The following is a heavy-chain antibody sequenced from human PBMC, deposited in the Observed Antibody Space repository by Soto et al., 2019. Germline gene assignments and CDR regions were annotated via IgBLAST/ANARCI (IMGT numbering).Heavy chain of an antibody. CDR1: GFTFISSC. D-gene: IGHD6-6*01. CDR2: VSVWWSST. V-gene: IGHV3-74*01. J-gene: IGHJ4*02. CDR3: ARGIGARPIDY. Sequence: GGALRLSCAASGFTFISSCMHWVRQAPWKGLVWFSLVSVWWSSTNYADSVKGLFTMARDSAKSTLYLEMASLRGEDAAVYYCARGIGARPIDYWGQGTLVTVSS.